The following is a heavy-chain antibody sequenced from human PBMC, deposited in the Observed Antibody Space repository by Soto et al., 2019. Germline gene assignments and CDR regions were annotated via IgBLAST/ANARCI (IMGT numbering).Heavy chain of an antibody. V-gene: IGHV3-23*01. D-gene: IGHD3-16*02. CDR1: GFTFSSYA. CDR3: AKEGYLRATDYYGMDV. Sequence: EVQLLESGGGLVQPGGSLRLSCAASGFTFSSYAMSWVRQAPGKGLEWVSAISGSGGSTYYADSVKGRFTISRDNSKNTLYLQMNSLKAEDMAVYYCAKEGYLRATDYYGMDVWGQGTTVTVSS. J-gene: IGHJ6*02. CDR2: ISGSGGST.